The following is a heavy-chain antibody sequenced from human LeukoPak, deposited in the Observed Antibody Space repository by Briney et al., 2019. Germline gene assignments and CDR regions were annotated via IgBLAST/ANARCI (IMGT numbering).Heavy chain of an antibody. Sequence: PLETLSLTCAVYGGSFSGYYWSWIRQPPGRGLEWIGEVDHSGNTNYNPSVKTRVTISLDTSKTQFSLKLTSVTAADTAVYYCARDSPGYSSGWYDPFGQGTLVTVTS. CDR2: VDHSGNT. CDR1: GGSFSGYY. J-gene: IGHJ5*02. CDR3: ARDSPGYSSGWYDP. V-gene: IGHV4-34*01. D-gene: IGHD6-19*01.